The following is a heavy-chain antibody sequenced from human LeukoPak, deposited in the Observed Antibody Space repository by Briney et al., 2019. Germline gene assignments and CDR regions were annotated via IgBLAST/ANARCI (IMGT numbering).Heavy chain of an antibody. CDR2: IIPIFGIA. J-gene: IGHJ4*02. V-gene: IGHV1-69*04. CDR3: AREWFGELPFDY. Sequence: SVNVSCKASGGTFISYAISRVRQAPGQGLEWMGRIIPIFGIANYAQKFQGRVTITADKSTSTAYMELSSLRSEDTAVYYCAREWFGELPFDYWGQGTLVTVSS. D-gene: IGHD3-10*01. CDR1: GGTFISYA.